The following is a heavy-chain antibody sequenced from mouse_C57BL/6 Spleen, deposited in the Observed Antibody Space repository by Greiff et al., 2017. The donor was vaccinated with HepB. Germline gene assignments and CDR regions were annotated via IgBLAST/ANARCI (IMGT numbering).Heavy chain of an antibody. V-gene: IGHV1-59*01. CDR1: GYTFTSYW. CDR2: IDPSDSYT. Sequence: QVQLQQPGAELVRPGTSVKLSCKASGYTFTSYWMHWVKQRPGQGLEWIGVIDPSDSYTNYNQKFKGKATLTVDTSSSTAYMQLSSLTSEDSAVYYCARSGFYYGSSYYYAWDYWGQGTSVTVSS. J-gene: IGHJ4*01. D-gene: IGHD1-1*01. CDR3: ARSGFYYGSSYYYAWDY.